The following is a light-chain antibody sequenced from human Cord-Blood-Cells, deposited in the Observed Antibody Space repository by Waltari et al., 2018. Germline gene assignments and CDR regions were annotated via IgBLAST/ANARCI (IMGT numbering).Light chain of an antibody. CDR3: CSYAGSSTV. J-gene: IGLJ3*02. Sequence: QSALPQPASVSGSPGQSITISCTGTSRDVGSYNLVSWYQQHPGKAPKLMIYEGSKRPSGVSNRFSGSKSGNTASLTISGLQAEDEADYYCCSYAGSSTVFGGGTKLTVL. CDR1: SRDVGSYNL. V-gene: IGLV2-23*01. CDR2: EGS.